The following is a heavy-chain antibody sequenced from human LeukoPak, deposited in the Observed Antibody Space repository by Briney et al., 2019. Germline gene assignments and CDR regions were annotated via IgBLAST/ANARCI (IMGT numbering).Heavy chain of an antibody. J-gene: IGHJ1*01. D-gene: IGHD6-19*01. Sequence: PSETLSLTCAVYGGSFSGYYWSWIRQPPGKGLEWIGYIYYSGSTNYNPSLKSRVTISVDTSKNQLSLKLSSVTAADTAVYYCARSSIAVAGRGQFQHWGQGTLVTVSS. V-gene: IGHV4-59*01. CDR2: IYYSGST. CDR3: ARSSIAVAGRGQFQH. CDR1: GGSFSGYY.